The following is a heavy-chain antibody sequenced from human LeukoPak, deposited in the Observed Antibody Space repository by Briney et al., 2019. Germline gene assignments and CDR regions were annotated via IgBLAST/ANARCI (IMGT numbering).Heavy chain of an antibody. Sequence: GGSLRLSCAASGFTFSSYAMSWVRQAPGKGLEWVSAISGSGGSTYYADSVKGRFTISRDNSKNTLYLQMNSLRAEDTAVYYCAKERGVVIFRSSDAFDIWGQGTMVTVSS. CDR1: GFTFSSYA. CDR3: AKERGVVIFRSSDAFDI. CDR2: ISGSGGST. J-gene: IGHJ3*02. V-gene: IGHV3-23*01. D-gene: IGHD2/OR15-2a*01.